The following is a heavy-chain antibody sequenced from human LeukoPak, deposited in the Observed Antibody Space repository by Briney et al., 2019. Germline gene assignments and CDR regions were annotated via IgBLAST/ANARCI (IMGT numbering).Heavy chain of an antibody. CDR1: GGSFSGYY. J-gene: IGHJ5*02. CDR3: ARAVPLTYLWFDP. V-gene: IGHV4-34*01. CDR2: INHSGST. Sequence: SETLSLTCAVYGGSFSGYYWSWIRQPPGKGLEWIGEINHSGSTNYNPSLKSRVTISVDTSKNQFSLKLSSVTAADTAVYYCARAVPLTYLWFDPWGQGTLVTVSS. D-gene: IGHD3-16*01.